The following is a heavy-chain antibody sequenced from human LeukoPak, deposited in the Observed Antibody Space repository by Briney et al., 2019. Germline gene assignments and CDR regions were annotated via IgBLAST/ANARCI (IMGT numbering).Heavy chain of an antibody. Sequence: GGSLRLSCAASGFTFSSYEVNWVRQAPGKGLEWVSYISSSGSTIYYADSVKGRFTISRDNAKTSLYLQMNSLRAEDTAVYYCAELGITMIGGVWGKGTTVTISS. CDR1: GFTFSSYE. CDR2: ISSSGSTI. D-gene: IGHD3-10*02. CDR3: AELGITMIGGV. J-gene: IGHJ6*04. V-gene: IGHV3-48*03.